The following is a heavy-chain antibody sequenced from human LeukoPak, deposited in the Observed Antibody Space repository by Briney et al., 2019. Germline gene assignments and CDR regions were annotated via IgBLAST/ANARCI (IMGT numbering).Heavy chain of an antibody. CDR1: GFTFSSYN. Sequence: GGSLRPSCAASGFTFSSYNMNWVRQAPGKGLEWVSSISSSSTYIYYADSVKGRFTISRDNAKKSLYLQMNSLRAEDTAVYYCARDQGGSDPYYFDYWGQGTLVTVSS. J-gene: IGHJ4*02. V-gene: IGHV3-21*01. CDR3: ARDQGGSDPYYFDY. CDR2: ISSSSTYI. D-gene: IGHD1-26*01.